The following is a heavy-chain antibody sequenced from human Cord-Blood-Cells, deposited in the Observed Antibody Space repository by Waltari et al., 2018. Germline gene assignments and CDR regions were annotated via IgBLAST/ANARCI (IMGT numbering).Heavy chain of an antibody. CDR3: AKAYDYSNYFFDY. V-gene: IGHV3-23*01. Sequence: EVQLLESGGGLVQPGGYLRLSCAASGFTFRSYPLSWVRQAPGKGLEWVSAISGSGGSTYFADSVKGRFTISRDNSKNTLYLQMNSLRAEDTAVYYCAKAYDYSNYFFDYWGQGTLVTVSS. D-gene: IGHD4-4*01. CDR2: ISGSGGST. J-gene: IGHJ4*02. CDR1: GFTFRSYP.